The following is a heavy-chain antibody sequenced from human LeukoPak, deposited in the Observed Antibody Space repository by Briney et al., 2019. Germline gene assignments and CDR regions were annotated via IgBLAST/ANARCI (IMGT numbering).Heavy chain of an antibody. V-gene: IGHV4-59*01. J-gene: IGHJ4*02. CDR2: IYNSGST. D-gene: IGHD1-7*01. CDR1: GGSISIYY. Sequence: SETLSLTCTVSGGSISIYYWSRVRQPPGKGLEWIGYIYNSGSTTYNPSLKSRATISVDTSKNQFSLKLTSMTAADTAFYYCVRDRELHYWGQGILVTVSS. CDR3: VRDRELHY.